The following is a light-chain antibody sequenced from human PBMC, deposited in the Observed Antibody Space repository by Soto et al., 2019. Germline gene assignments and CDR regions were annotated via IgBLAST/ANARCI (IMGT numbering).Light chain of an antibody. J-gene: IGLJ3*02. V-gene: IGLV1-51*02. CDR1: SSNIGNNY. CDR3: GTWDSSLSVGV. Sequence: QPVLTQPPSVSAAPGHQVTIFCSGSSSNIGNNYVSWYQQLPGTAPKLLIFENNKRPSGIPDRFSGSKSGTSATLGITGLQTGDEADYYCGTWDSSLSVGVFGGGTKLTVL. CDR2: ENN.